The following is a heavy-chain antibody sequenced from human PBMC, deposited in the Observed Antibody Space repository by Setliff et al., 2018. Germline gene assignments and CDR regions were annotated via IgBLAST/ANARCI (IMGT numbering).Heavy chain of an antibody. CDR1: GFTFSSFW. CDR3: AKSITMIVGGAFDV. Sequence: LRLSCAASGFTFSSFWMHWVRQAPGKGLDWVASVRFDGGYKVYADSVKGRFTISRDNSENTLYLQMNSLRAEDSAMYYCAKSITMIVGGAFDVWGQGTMVTVSS. CDR2: VRFDGGYK. D-gene: IGHD3-22*01. J-gene: IGHJ3*01. V-gene: IGHV3-30*02.